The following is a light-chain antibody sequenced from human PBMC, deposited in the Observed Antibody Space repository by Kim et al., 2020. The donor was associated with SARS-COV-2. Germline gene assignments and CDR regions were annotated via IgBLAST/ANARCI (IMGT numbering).Light chain of an antibody. CDR1: KLGVKY. CDR3: QAWDSSTWV. J-gene: IGLJ3*02. CDR2: QDS. Sequence: SVSPGQTASIPCSGDKLGVKYACWYQQKPGQSPGLVIYQDSKRPSGIPERFSGSNSGNTATLTISGTQAMDEADYYCQAWDSSTWVFGGGTQLTVL. V-gene: IGLV3-1*01.